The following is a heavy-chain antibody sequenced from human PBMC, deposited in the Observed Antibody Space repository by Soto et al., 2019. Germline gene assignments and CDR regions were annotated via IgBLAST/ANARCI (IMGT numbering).Heavy chain of an antibody. D-gene: IGHD2-15*01. J-gene: IGHJ6*02. V-gene: IGHV1-2*02. CDR2: INPNSGGT. CDR3: ARVVVAATLSYYYYGMDV. CDR1: GYTFTGYY. Sequence: ASVKVSCKASGYTFTGYYMHWVRQAPGQGLEWMGWINPNSGGTNYAQKFQGRVTMTRDTSISTAYMELSRLRSDDTAVYYCARVVVAATLSYYYYGMDVWGQGTTVTSP.